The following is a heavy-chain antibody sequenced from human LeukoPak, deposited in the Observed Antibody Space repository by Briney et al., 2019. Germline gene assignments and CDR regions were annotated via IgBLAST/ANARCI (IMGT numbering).Heavy chain of an antibody. CDR2: IYYSGST. V-gene: IGHV4-59*01. D-gene: IGHD6-6*01. Sequence: PSETLSLTCTVSGGSISSYYWSWIRQPPGKGLEWIGYIYYSGSTNYNPSLKSRVTISVDTSKNQFSLKLSSVTAADTAVYYCARVIAARPGGAFDIWGQGTMVTVPS. CDR3: ARVIAARPGGAFDI. CDR1: GGSISSYY. J-gene: IGHJ3*02.